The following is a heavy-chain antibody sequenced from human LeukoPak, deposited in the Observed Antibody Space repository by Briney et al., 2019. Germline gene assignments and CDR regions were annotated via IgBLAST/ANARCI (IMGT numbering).Heavy chain of an antibody. CDR2: INPNSGGT. CDR3: AQLGGIVGATNRWFDP. CDR1: GYTFTGYY. V-gene: IGHV1-2*02. Sequence: GASVKVSCKASGYTFTGYYMHWVRQAPGQGLEWMGWINPNSGGTNYAQKFQGRVTMTRDTSISTAYMELSRLRSDDTAVYYCAQLGGIVGATNRWFDPWGQGTLVTVSS. D-gene: IGHD1-26*01. J-gene: IGHJ5*02.